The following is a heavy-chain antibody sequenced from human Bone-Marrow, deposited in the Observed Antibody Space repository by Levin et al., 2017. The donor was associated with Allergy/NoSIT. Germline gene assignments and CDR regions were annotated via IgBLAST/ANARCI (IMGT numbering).Heavy chain of an antibody. CDR2: VKSKADGGTT. V-gene: IGHV3-15*01. CDR1: GFTFSNAW. D-gene: IGHD5-12*01. Sequence: PGGSLRLSCAASGFTFSNAWMTWVRQAPGKGLELVGRVKSKADGGTTDYGAPVKGRFTISRDDSKNILYLQMSSLTTEDTAVYFCTTDRRSGYDPQFDHWGQGTLVTVSS. J-gene: IGHJ4*02. CDR3: TTDRRSGYDPQFDH.